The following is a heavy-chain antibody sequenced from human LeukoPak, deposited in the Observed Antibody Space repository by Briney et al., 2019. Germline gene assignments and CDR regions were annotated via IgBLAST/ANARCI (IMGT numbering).Heavy chain of an antibody. CDR2: IYYSGST. CDR3: ARGVPTATARWFDP. CDR1: GGSVSSGSYY. Sequence: SETLSLTCTVSGGSVSSGSYYWSWIRQPPGKGLEWIGYIYYSGSTNYNPSLKSRVTISVDTSKNQFSLMVSSVTAADTALYYCARGVPTATARWFDPWGQGTLVTVSS. D-gene: IGHD2-21*02. J-gene: IGHJ5*02. V-gene: IGHV4-61*01.